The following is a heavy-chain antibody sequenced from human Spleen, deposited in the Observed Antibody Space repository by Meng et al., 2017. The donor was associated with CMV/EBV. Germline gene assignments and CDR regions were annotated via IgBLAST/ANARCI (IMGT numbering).Heavy chain of an antibody. V-gene: IGHV1-18*01. J-gene: IGHJ4*02. CDR2: ISPQNGDT. CDR1: GYNLISYA. CDR3: ARDLGATRRPLGY. Sequence: CKASGYNLISYAINWVRQAPGQGLEWLGWISPQNGDTNYAQNLKGRVTMTADTSTSTVYMELTSLRSDDTAVYYCARDLGATRRPLGYWGQGTLVTVSS. D-gene: IGHD1-26*01.